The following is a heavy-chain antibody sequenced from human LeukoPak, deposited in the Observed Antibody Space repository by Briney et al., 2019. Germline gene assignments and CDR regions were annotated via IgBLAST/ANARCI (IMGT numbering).Heavy chain of an antibody. CDR1: GFTVSSNY. CDR2: IYSGGST. Sequence: GGSLRLSCAASGFTVSSNYMSWVRQAPGKGLEWVSVIYSGGSTYYADSVKGRFTISRDNSKNMLNLQMNSLRTEDTAVYYCARSNWYFDLWGRGTLVTVSS. CDR3: ARSNWYFDL. J-gene: IGHJ2*01. V-gene: IGHV3-53*05.